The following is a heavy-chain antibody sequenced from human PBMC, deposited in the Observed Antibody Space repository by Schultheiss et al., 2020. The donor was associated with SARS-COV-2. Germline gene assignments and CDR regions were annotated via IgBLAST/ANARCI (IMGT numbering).Heavy chain of an antibody. CDR2: ISYDGSNK. J-gene: IGHJ3*02. V-gene: IGHV3-30*03. D-gene: IGHD2-2*01. Sequence: GGSLRLSCGASRFTFSSYGMHWVRQAPGKGLEWVAVISYDGSNKYYADSVKGRFTISRDNSKNTLYLQMNSLKTEDTAVYYCTTDRLLGYCSSTSCHAAFDIWGQGTMVTVSS. CDR3: TTDRLLGYCSSTSCHAAFDI. CDR1: RFTFSSYG.